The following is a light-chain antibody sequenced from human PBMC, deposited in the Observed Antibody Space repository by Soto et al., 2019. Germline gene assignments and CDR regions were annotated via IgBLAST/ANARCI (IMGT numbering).Light chain of an antibody. CDR1: QSVSSS. CDR2: GAS. CDR3: QQYHHWPPIT. J-gene: IGKJ5*01. Sequence: EILMTQFPATLSVSTGERATLSCRASQSVSSSLAWYQQKPGQAPRLLIYGASTRATGIPDRFSGSGSGTDFTLVISSLQSEDFAVYYCQQYHHWPPITFGQGTRLENK. V-gene: IGKV3-15*01.